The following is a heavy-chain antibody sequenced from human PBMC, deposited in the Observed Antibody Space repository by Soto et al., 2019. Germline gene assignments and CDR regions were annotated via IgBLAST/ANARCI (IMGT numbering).Heavy chain of an antibody. CDR3: ARVYDFWSGYSNPFDY. CDR2: TSVYNGNT. V-gene: IGHV1-18*01. D-gene: IGHD3-3*01. CDR1: GYSFTTYG. J-gene: IGHJ4*02. Sequence: GASVKVSCKTSGYSFTTYGISWVRQAPGQGLEWMGWTSVYNGNTNSAQNLQGRVTMTTDKSTSTAYMELRSLRSDDTAVYYCARVYDFWSGYSNPFDYWGQGTLVTVSS.